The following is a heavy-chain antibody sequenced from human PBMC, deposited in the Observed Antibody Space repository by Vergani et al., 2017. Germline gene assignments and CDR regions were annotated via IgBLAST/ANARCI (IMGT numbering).Heavy chain of an antibody. CDR3: ARGGTFVSGYYYYMDV. D-gene: IGHD3-16*01. V-gene: IGHV1-46*01. Sequence: QVQLVQSGTEVKKPGASVKVSCKASGYTFTGYYIHWVRQAPGQGLEWMGIINPSGGSTSYAQKFQGRVTITADESTSTAYMELSSLRSEDTAVYYCARGGTFVSGYYYYMDVWGKGTTVTVSS. J-gene: IGHJ6*03. CDR2: INPSGGST. CDR1: GYTFTGYY.